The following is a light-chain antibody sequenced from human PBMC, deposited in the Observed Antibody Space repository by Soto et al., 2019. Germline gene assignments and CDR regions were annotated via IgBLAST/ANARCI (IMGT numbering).Light chain of an antibody. CDR3: SSSTSTRTYV. Sequence: QSALTQPASVSGSPGQSITISCTGTSSDVGGYNSVSWFQQHPGNAPKLMIYEVSYRPSGVSNRFSGSKSGNTASLTISGLQAEDEADYYCSSSTSTRTYVFGTGTKVTVL. J-gene: IGLJ1*01. V-gene: IGLV2-14*01. CDR1: SSDVGGYNS. CDR2: EVS.